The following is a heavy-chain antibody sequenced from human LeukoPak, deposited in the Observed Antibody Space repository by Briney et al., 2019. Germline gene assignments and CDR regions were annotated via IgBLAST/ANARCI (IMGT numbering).Heavy chain of an antibody. J-gene: IGHJ5*02. D-gene: IGHD3-10*01. V-gene: IGHV4-4*07. CDR1: GGSISSYY. CDR3: ARGGYYGSGNDFRFDP. CDR2: IYTSGST. Sequence: SETLSLTCTVSGGSISSYYWSWIRQPAGKGLEWIGRIYTSGSTNYNPSLKSRVTMSVDASKNQFSLKLSSVTAADTAVYYCARGGYYGSGNDFRFDPWGQGTLVTVSS.